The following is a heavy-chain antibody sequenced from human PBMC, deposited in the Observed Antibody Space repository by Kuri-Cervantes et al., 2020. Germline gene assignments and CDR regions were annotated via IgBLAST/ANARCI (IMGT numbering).Heavy chain of an antibody. J-gene: IGHJ5*02. CDR1: GVTFSSYS. Sequence: GGTLRLTCAASGVTFSSYSMNWVRQAPGKGLEWVSYISSSSSTIYYADSVKGRFTISRDNAKNSLYLQMNSLRAEDTAVYYCARVGYDSLTCSDNWFDPWGQGTLVTVPS. CDR2: ISSSSSTI. V-gene: IGHV3-48*04. D-gene: IGHD3-9*01. CDR3: ARVGYDSLTCSDNWFDP.